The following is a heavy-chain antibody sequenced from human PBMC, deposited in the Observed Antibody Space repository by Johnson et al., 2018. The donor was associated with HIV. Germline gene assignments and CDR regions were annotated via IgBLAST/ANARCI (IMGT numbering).Heavy chain of an antibody. Sequence: EVQLVESGGGLVQPGGSLRLSCAASGFTFSSYWMSWVRQAPGKGLEWVANIKQDGSEKYYVDSVKGRFTISRDHAKNSLYLQMNTLRAEDTAVYYWAKGPNGQLDDAFHIWGQGTMVTVSS. D-gene: IGHD6-6*01. J-gene: IGHJ3*02. CDR1: GFTFSSYW. CDR2: IKQDGSEK. V-gene: IGHV3-7*05. CDR3: AKGPNGQLDDAFHI.